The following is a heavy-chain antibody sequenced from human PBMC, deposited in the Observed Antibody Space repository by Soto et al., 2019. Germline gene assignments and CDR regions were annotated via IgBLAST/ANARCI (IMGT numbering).Heavy chain of an antibody. V-gene: IGHV1-18*04. CDR3: ARDREYYYDSSGNYYYHYGLDV. Sequence: QVQLVESGAEVKKPGASVKVSCKASGCTFTDYGISWVRQAPGQGLEWMGWISGYNGNTKYAQKFQGRVTMTTDTPTNTAYMELRSLRSDDTAVYYCARDREYYYDSSGNYYYHYGLDVWGQGTTVTVS. CDR2: ISGYNGNT. D-gene: IGHD3-22*01. J-gene: IGHJ6*02. CDR1: GCTFTDYG.